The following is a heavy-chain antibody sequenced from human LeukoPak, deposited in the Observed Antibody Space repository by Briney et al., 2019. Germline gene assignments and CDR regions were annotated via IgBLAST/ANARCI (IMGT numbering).Heavy chain of an antibody. CDR1: GGSFSGYY. J-gene: IGHJ4*02. CDR3: ARGTSVFGTDY. CDR2: INHSGST. D-gene: IGHD3-3*01. Sequence: SETLSPTCAVYGGSFSGYYWSWIRQPPGKGLEWIGEINHSGSTNYNPSLKSRVTISVDTSKNQFSLKLSSVTAADTAVYYCARGTSVFGTDYWGQGTLVTVSS. V-gene: IGHV4-34*01.